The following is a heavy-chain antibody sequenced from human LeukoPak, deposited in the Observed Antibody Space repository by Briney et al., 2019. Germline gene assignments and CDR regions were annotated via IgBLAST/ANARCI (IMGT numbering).Heavy chain of an antibody. CDR2: IYHSGYT. D-gene: IGHD6-19*01. CDR3: ARNKTVAGPDSWFDP. V-gene: IGHV4-38-2*01. Sequence: SETLSLTCAVSGYSINIGYYWGWIRQPPGKGLEWIGSIYHSGYTYYNPSLKSRVTISVDTSENHFSLKLSSVTAADTAVYYCARNKTVAGPDSWFDPWGQGTLVTVSS. CDR1: GYSINIGYY. J-gene: IGHJ5*02.